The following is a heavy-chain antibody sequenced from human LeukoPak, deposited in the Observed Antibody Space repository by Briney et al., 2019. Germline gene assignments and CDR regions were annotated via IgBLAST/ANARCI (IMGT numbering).Heavy chain of an antibody. V-gene: IGHV3-53*05. Sequence: PGGSLRLSCAASGFTVGSNYMSWVRQAPGKGLEWVSLVYSGGDTYYPDSVKGRFTISRDDSKNTLYLQMNSLRAEDTAVYYCARDPANSWAMDVWGQGTTVTVSS. D-gene: IGHD4-23*01. J-gene: IGHJ6*02. CDR1: GFTVGSNY. CDR2: VYSGGDT. CDR3: ARDPANSWAMDV.